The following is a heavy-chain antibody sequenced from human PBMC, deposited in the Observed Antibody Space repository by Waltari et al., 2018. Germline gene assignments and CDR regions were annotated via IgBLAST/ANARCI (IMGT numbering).Heavy chain of an antibody. V-gene: IGHV4-39*01. J-gene: IGHJ3*01. Sequence: QLQLQESGPGLVKPSETLSLTCSVSGGSITTNRHYWGWIRQPPGQGLEWLGTSSYNGATYTSPSLESRLTMSRDTSKNQWSLTLGSVTAADTSVYFCATYIGASIGTAAFDVWGQGTMVTVSS. CDR1: GGSITTNRHY. D-gene: IGHD5-12*01. CDR2: SSYNGAT. CDR3: ATYIGASIGTAAFDV.